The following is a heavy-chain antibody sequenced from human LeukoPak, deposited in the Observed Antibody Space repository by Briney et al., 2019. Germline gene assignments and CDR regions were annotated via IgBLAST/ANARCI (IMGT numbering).Heavy chain of an antibody. CDR2: IWYDGSNK. V-gene: IGHV3-33*01. J-gene: IGHJ3*02. CDR3: ARAKSRLGYCSGGSCYSGHAFDI. CDR1: GFTSSSYG. Sequence: GGSPSLSCAASGFTSSSYGMDWVRQAPGKGLEWVAVIWYDGSNKYYADSVKARFTISIDNSKNTPYLKMNSLRAEDTAVYYCARAKSRLGYCSGGSCYSGHAFDIWGQGTMATVSS. D-gene: IGHD2-15*01.